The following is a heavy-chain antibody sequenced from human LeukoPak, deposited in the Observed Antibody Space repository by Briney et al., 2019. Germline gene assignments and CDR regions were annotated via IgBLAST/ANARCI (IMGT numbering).Heavy chain of an antibody. J-gene: IGHJ4*02. CDR2: IYHSGST. D-gene: IGHD2-15*01. CDR3: ARVACSGGSCYHSFDY. Sequence: SETLSLTYAVSGYSISSGYYWGWIRQPPGKGLEWIGSIYHSGSTYYNPSLKSRVTISVDTSKNQFSLKLSSVTAADTAVYYCARVACSGGSCYHSFDYWGQGTLVTVSS. CDR1: GYSISSGYY. V-gene: IGHV4-38-2*01.